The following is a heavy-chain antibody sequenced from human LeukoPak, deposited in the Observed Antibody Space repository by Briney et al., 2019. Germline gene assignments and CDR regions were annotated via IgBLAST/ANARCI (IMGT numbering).Heavy chain of an antibody. V-gene: IGHV1-2*02. CDR3: ARELSYDSSGYRD. J-gene: IGHJ4*02. D-gene: IGHD3-22*01. CDR2: INPNSGGT. Sequence: ASVKVSCKASGYTFTSYGISWVRQAPGQGLEWMGWINPNSGGTNYAQKFQGRVTMTRDTSISTAYMELSRLRSDDTAVYYCARELSYDSSGYRDWGQGTPVTVSS. CDR1: GYTFTSYG.